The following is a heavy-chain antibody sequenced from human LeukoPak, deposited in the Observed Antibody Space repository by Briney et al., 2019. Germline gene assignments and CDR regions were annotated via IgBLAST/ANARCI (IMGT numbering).Heavy chain of an antibody. CDR2: INSSGSTI. D-gene: IGHD2-21*02. Sequence: LSLTFNVSGGSISSHYWKWIRPPPGKGRGGVSCINSSGSTIYYAASVNGRFTISRHNAKNSLYLQMNSLRAEDTPVYYCARDAYCGGHCYIPFYYYGMDVWGQGTTVTVSS. V-gene: IGHV3-11*01. J-gene: IGHJ6*02. CDR1: GGSISSHY. CDR3: ARDAYCGGHCYIPFYYYGMDV.